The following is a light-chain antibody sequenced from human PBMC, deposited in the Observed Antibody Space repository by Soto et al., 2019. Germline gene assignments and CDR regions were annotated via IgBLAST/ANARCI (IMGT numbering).Light chain of an antibody. V-gene: IGKV1-5*03. J-gene: IGKJ1*01. CDR3: QQYNSYRA. CDR2: KAS. CDR1: QSIDTW. Sequence: DIEITPSPSTLSASVGDRVPTTGRASQSIDTWLAWHQQKPGQVPKLLISKASNLESGVPSRFSGSGSGTEFTLTISSLQPDDSATYYCQQYNSYRAFGQGTKVDIK.